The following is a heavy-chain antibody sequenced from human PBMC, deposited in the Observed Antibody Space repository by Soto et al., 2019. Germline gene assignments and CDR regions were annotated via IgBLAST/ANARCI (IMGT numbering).Heavy chain of an antibody. V-gene: IGHV4-34*01. CDR1: GGSFSGYY. J-gene: IGHJ6*03. CDR2: INHSGST. D-gene: IGHD6-6*01. Sequence: SETLSLTCAVYGGSFSGYYWSWIRQPPGKGLEWIGEINHSGSTNYNPSLKSRVTISVDTSKNQFSLKLSSVTAADTAVYYCARGGSVAARPVYYYYYYMDVWGKGTTVTVSS. CDR3: ARGGSVAARPVYYYYYYMDV.